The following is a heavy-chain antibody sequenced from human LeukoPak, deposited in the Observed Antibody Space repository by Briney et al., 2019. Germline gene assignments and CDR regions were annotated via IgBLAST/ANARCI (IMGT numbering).Heavy chain of an antibody. CDR3: ARDYIVDTGVVAFDI. J-gene: IGHJ3*02. Sequence: PSETLSLTCTVSGGSISTYYWNWIRQPAGKGLEWIGHIYNRGGNTNYNPSLKGRVTISVDESRNLFSLKPSSVTAADAAVYYCARDYIVDTGVVAFDIWGQGTMVTISS. CDR1: GGSISTYY. D-gene: IGHD5-12*01. V-gene: IGHV4-4*07. CDR2: IYNRGGNT.